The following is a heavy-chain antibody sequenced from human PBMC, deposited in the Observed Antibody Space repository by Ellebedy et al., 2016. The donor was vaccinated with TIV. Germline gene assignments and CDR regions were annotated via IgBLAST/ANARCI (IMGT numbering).Heavy chain of an antibody. V-gene: IGHV4-59*01. J-gene: IGHJ4*02. CDR1: GGSISSYY. CDR3: ASTQRAGSSVTFDF. CDR2: IYYSGST. D-gene: IGHD6-19*01. Sequence: MPSETLSLTCTVSGGSISSYYWSWIRQPPGKGLEWIGYIYYSGSTNYNPSLKSRVTISVDTSKKQFSLKLSSVTAADTAVYYCASTQRAGSSVTFDFWGQGTLVPVSS.